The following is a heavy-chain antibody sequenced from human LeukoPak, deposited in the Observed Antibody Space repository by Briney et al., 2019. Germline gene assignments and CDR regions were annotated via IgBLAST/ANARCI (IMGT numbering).Heavy chain of an antibody. Sequence: SVKVSCKASGGTFSSYAISWVRQAPGQGLEWMGRIIPILGIANYAQKFQGRVTITADKSTSTAYMELRSLRSDDTAVYYCARGVVGATRINDAFDIWGQGTMVTVSS. V-gene: IGHV1-69*04. J-gene: IGHJ3*02. CDR2: IIPILGIA. CDR1: GGTFSSYA. D-gene: IGHD1-26*01. CDR3: ARGVVGATRINDAFDI.